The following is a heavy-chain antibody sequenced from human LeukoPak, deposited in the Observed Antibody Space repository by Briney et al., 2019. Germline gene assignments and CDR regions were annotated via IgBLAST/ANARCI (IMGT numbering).Heavy chain of an antibody. CDR3: ARRRYYYDSSGYFRHHYFDY. CDR2: IYYSGST. V-gene: IGHV4-59*08. D-gene: IGHD3-22*01. Sequence: PSETLSLTCTVSGGSISSYYWSWIRQPPGKGLEWIGYIYYSGSTNYNPSLKSRVTMSVDTSKNQFSLKLSSVTAADTAVYYCARRRYYYDSSGYFRHHYFDYWGQGTLVTVSS. CDR1: GGSISSYY. J-gene: IGHJ4*02.